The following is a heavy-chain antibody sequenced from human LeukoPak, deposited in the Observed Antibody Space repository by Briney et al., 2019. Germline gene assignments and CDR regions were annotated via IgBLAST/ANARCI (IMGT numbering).Heavy chain of an antibody. J-gene: IGHJ4*02. CDR2: IYPGDSDT. CDR3: ARYYYGSGILTEAYYFDY. D-gene: IGHD3-10*01. V-gene: IGHV5-51*01. CDR1: GYSFTSYW. Sequence: GESLKISCKGSGYSFTSYWIGWVRQMPGKGLEWMGIIYPGDSDTRYSPSFQGQVTISADKSISTAYLQWSSLKASGTAMYYCARYYYGSGILTEAYYFDYWGQGTLVTVSS.